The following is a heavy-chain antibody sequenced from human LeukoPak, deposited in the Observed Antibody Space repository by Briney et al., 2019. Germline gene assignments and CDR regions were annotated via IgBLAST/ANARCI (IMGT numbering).Heavy chain of an antibody. CDR1: GYSFIDYY. CDR3: ARGGTSGWRTPNDDY. CDR2: SSPYNGNT. Sequence: ASVKVSCKTSGYSFIDYYIHWVRQAPGQGLEWMGWSSPYNGNTNYAQKLRGRVTMTTDTSTSTAYMELRSLRSDDTAVYYCARGGTSGWRTPNDDYWGQGTLVTVSS. D-gene: IGHD6-19*01. V-gene: IGHV1-18*04. J-gene: IGHJ4*02.